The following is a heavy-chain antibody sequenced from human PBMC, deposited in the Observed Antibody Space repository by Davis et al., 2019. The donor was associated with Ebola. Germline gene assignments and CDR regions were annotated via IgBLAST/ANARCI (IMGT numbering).Heavy chain of an antibody. Sequence: GESLKISCAASAFTLSSYGMNWVRQAPGKGLEWVAVISYDGSNKYYADSVKGRFTISRDNAKKSLYMQMNSLRAEDTAVYYCARDDRYQSRYYYYGMDVWGKGTTVTVSS. CDR2: ISYDGSNK. CDR1: AFTLSSYG. V-gene: IGHV3-30*03. CDR3: ARDDRYQSRYYYYGMDV. D-gene: IGHD3-16*02. J-gene: IGHJ6*04.